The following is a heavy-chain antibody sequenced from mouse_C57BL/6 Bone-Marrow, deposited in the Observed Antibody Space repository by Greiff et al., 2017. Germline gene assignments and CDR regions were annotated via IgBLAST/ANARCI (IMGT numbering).Heavy chain of an antibody. J-gene: IGHJ2*01. CDR3: ANFFDY. CDR2: IYPRSGNT. V-gene: IGHV1-81*01. Sequence: VKVVESGAELARPGASVKLSCKASGYTFTSYGISWVKQRTGQGLEWIGEIYPRSGNTYYNEKFKGKATLTADKSSSTAYMELRSLTSEDSAVYFCANFFDYWGQGTTLTVSS. CDR1: GYTFTSYG.